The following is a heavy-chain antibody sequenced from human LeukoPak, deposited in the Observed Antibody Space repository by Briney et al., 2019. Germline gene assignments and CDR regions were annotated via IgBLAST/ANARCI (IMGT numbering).Heavy chain of an antibody. Sequence: SGTLSLTCSVSGDDISSSNWWTWVRQPPQKGLEWIGEVYHSGSTNYNPSLKSRVTISVDTSKNQFSLKLSSVTAADTAVYYCARRIIYSSGWYHFDYWGQGTLVTVSS. CDR3: ARRIIYSSGWYHFDY. V-gene: IGHV4-4*02. CDR2: VYHSGST. CDR1: GDDISSSNW. D-gene: IGHD6-19*01. J-gene: IGHJ4*02.